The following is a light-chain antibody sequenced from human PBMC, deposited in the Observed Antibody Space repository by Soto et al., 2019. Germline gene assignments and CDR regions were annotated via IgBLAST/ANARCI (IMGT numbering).Light chain of an antibody. CDR3: SSYTSTSIV. V-gene: IGLV2-14*01. CDR2: DVS. Sequence: QSVPTQPASVSGSPGQSITISCTGTSSDVGGYNYVSWYQRHPGKAPKLMIYDVSNRPSGVSNRFSGSKSGNTASLTISGLQAEDEADYHCSSYTSTSIVFGTGTKVTVL. J-gene: IGLJ1*01. CDR1: SSDVGGYNY.